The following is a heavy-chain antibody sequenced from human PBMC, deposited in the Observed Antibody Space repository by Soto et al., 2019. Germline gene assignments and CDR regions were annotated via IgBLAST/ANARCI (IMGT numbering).Heavy chain of an antibody. V-gene: IGHV4-30-4*01. CDR1: GGSISSGDYY. CDR3: AGKRRYYDSSGYYRWFDP. CDR2: IYYSGST. D-gene: IGHD3-22*01. J-gene: IGHJ5*02. Sequence: SETLSLTCTVSGGSISSGDYYWSWIRQPPGKGLEWIGYIYYSGSTYYNPSLKSRVTISVDTSKNQFSLKLSSVTAADTAVYYCAGKRRYYDSSGYYRWFDPWGQGTLVTVSS.